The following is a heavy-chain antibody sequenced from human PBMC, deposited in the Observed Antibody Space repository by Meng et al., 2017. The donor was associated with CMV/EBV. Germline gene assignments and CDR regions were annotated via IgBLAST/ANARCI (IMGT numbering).Heavy chain of an antibody. V-gene: IGHV4-34*01. CDR3: ARGAYDFWSGKDDY. J-gene: IGHJ4*02. D-gene: IGHD3-3*01. Sequence: ESLKISCAVYGGSFSGYYWSWIRQPPGKGLEWIGEINHSGSTNYNPSLKSRVTISVDTSKNQFSLKLSSVTAADTAVYYCARGAYDFWSGKDDYWGQGTLVTVSS. CDR1: GGSFSGYY. CDR2: INHSGST.